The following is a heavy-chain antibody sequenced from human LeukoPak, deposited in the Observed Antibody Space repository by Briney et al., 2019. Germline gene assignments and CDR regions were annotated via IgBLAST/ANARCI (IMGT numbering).Heavy chain of an antibody. V-gene: IGHV3-7*01. CDR2: IKQDGSEK. CDR3: ARVWDYGDYEMAFDI. J-gene: IGHJ3*02. CDR1: GLTFSSYW. D-gene: IGHD4-17*01. Sequence: GSLRLSCAASGLTFSSYWMSWVRQAPGKGLEWVANIKQDGSEKYYVDSVKGRFTISRDNAKNSLYLQMNSLGAEDTAVYYCARVWDYGDYEMAFDIWGQGTMVTVSS.